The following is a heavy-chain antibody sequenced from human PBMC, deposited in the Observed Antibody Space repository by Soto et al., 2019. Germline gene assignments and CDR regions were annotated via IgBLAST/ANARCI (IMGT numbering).Heavy chain of an antibody. J-gene: IGHJ4*02. Sequence: ASVKVSCKASGYTFTSYYMHWVLQAPGQGLEWMGIINPSGGSTSYAQKFQGRVTMTRATSTSTVYMELSSLRSEDTVVYYCAASGSYNYVSFDYWGQGTLVTVSS. CDR1: GYTFTSYY. CDR2: INPSGGST. D-gene: IGHD1-26*01. V-gene: IGHV1-46*01. CDR3: AASGSYNYVSFDY.